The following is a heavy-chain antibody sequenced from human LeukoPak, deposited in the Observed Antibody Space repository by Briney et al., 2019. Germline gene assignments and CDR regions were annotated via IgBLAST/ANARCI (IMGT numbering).Heavy chain of an antibody. Sequence: EPGRSLRLSCAASGFTFSSYGMHWVRQAPGKGLEWVAVISYDGSNKYYADSVKGRFTISRDNSKNTLYLQMNSLRAEDTAVYYCATGGSSYYFDFWGQGTLVTVSS. J-gene: IGHJ4*02. CDR3: ATGGSSYYFDF. D-gene: IGHD1-26*01. CDR2: ISYDGSNK. V-gene: IGHV3-30*03. CDR1: GFTFSSYG.